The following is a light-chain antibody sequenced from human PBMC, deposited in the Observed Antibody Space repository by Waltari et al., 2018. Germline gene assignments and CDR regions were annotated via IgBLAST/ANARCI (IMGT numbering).Light chain of an antibody. V-gene: IGKV3-20*01. CDR2: GAS. CDR3: QHYVRLPAT. J-gene: IGKJ1*01. CDR1: QSVSRA. Sequence: EIVLTQSPGTLSLSPGERATLSCRASQSVSRALARYQQKPGQAPRLLSSGASNRATGIPDRFSGGGAGTDFSLTISSLEPEGFAVYYCQHYVRLPATFGQGTKVEIK.